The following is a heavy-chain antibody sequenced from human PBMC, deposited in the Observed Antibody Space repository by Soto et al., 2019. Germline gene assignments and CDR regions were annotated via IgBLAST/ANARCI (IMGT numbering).Heavy chain of an antibody. V-gene: IGHV4-4*07. Sequence: SETLSLTYTVSGGSISRYYWSWIRQHAGKGLEWIGRIYNSGSTNYQPSLKSRVTMSVDTYKNKFSMKLRYATAEDKAVYYCAREYYGSGSDPWFDPWGQGTLVTVS. D-gene: IGHD3-10*01. CDR1: GGSISRYY. J-gene: IGHJ5*02. CDR2: IYNSGST. CDR3: AREYYGSGSDPWFDP.